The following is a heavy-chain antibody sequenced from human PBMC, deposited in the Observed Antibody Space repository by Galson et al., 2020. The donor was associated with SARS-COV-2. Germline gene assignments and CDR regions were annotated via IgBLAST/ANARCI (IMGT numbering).Heavy chain of an antibody. Sequence: SETLSLTCGVSGDSISRRTYCWGWVRQSTGTGLEWIGTVYSSGNTNYNPSFKSRITTSLDTSKNQFSLKLTSVTAADTAVYYCVGEKLETYSVDYWGHGTRVTVSS. D-gene: IGHD2-15*01. CDR3: VGEKLETYSVDY. CDR2: VYSSGNT. J-gene: IGHJ4*03. V-gene: IGHV4-39*07. CDR1: GDSISRRTYC.